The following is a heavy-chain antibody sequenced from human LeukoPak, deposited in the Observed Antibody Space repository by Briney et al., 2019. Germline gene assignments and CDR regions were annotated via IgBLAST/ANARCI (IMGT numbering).Heavy chain of an antibody. CDR3: ASLAVVVAAHFDY. V-gene: IGHV3-11*03. CDR2: ISSSSSYT. J-gene: IGHJ4*02. D-gene: IGHD2-15*01. CDR1: GFTFSDYY. Sequence: GGSLRLSCAASGFTFSDYYMSWIRQAPGKGLEWVSYISSSSSYTSYADSVKGRFTISRDNAKNSLYLQMNSLRAEDTAVYYCASLAVVVAAHFDYWGQGTLVTVSS.